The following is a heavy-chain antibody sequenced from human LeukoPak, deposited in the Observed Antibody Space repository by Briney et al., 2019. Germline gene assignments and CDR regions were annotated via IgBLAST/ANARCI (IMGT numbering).Heavy chain of an antibody. V-gene: IGHV4-61*01. D-gene: IGHD4/OR15-4a*01. CDR2: IYYSGST. CDR3: ACSVVLGAFDI. CDR1: GGSVSSGSYY. Sequence: RPSETLSLTCTVSGGSVSSGSYYWSWIRQPPGKGLEWIGYIYYSGSTNYNPSLKSRVTISVDTSKNQFSLKLSSVTAADTAVYYCACSVVLGAFDIWGQGTMVTVSS. J-gene: IGHJ3*02.